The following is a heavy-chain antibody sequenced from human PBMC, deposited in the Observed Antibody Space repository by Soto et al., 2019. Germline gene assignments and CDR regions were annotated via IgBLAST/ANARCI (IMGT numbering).Heavy chain of an antibody. CDR1: GFTFDDYA. Sequence: GGSLRLSCAASGFTFDDYAMHWVRQAPGKGLEWVSGISWNSGSIGYADSVKGRFTISRDNAKNSLYLQMNSLRAEDTALYYCAKDSVEDYYGSGSANWFDPWGQGTLVTVSS. D-gene: IGHD3-10*01. CDR2: ISWNSGSI. CDR3: AKDSVEDYYGSGSANWFDP. J-gene: IGHJ5*02. V-gene: IGHV3-9*01.